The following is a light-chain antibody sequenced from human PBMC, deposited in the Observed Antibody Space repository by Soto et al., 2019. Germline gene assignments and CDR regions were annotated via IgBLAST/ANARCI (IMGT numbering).Light chain of an antibody. Sequence: QSVLTQPPSASGSPGQSVTISCTGTSSDVGGYNFVSWYQQHPGKAPKLLIYEVVKRPSGVPDRFSGSKSGNTASLTVSGLQAEDEATFYCTSYAGGNSYVFGAGTKVTVL. CDR1: SSDVGGYNF. CDR2: EVV. J-gene: IGLJ1*01. CDR3: TSYAGGNSYV. V-gene: IGLV2-8*01.